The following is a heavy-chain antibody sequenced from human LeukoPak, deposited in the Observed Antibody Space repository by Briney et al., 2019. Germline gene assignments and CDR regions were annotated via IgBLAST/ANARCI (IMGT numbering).Heavy chain of an antibody. V-gene: IGHV3-23*01. Sequence: GGSLRLSCAASGFTVSTNYMSWVRQAPGKGLEWVSAISGSGGSTYYADSVKGRFTISRDNSKNTLYLQMNSLRAEDTAVYYCAKDRDSGYCSGGSCYSEWFDPWGQGTLVTVSS. J-gene: IGHJ5*02. CDR2: ISGSGGST. D-gene: IGHD2-15*01. CDR1: GFTVSTNY. CDR3: AKDRDSGYCSGGSCYSEWFDP.